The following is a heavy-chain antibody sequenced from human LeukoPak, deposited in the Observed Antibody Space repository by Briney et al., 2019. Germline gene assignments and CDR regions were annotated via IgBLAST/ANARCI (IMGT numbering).Heavy chain of an antibody. CDR2: IWYDGSNK. Sequence: GRSLRLSCAASGFTFSSYGMHWVRQAPGKGLEWVTVIWYDGSNKYYADSVKGRFTISRDNSKNTLYLQMNSLRAEDTAVYYCAGGEYDFWSGYYLGGLYWGQGTLVTVSS. D-gene: IGHD3-3*01. CDR1: GFTFSSYG. V-gene: IGHV3-33*01. CDR3: AGGEYDFWSGYYLGGLY. J-gene: IGHJ4*02.